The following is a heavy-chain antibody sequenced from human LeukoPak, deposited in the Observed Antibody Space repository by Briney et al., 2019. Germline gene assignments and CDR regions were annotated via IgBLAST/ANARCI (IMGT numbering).Heavy chain of an antibody. CDR1: GFTFSSYA. CDR2: MIGSGGST. Sequence: GGSLRLSFAASGFTFSSYAMNWVRQAPGKGLEGVSVMIGSGGSTYYADSVKGRFTISRDNSKNTLYLQMNSLRAEDTAVYYCAKAAWIQLWFLYYFDYWGQGTLVTVSS. J-gene: IGHJ4*02. V-gene: IGHV3-23*01. CDR3: AKAAWIQLWFLYYFDY. D-gene: IGHD5-18*01.